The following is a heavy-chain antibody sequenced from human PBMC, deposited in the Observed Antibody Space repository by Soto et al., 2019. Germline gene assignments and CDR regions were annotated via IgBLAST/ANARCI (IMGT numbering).Heavy chain of an antibody. CDR2: IYYSGST. CDR3: ARGWYWNEFGPLKH. Sequence: SETLSLTCPFSCGSISSSSYYLGFILQPPGKGLEWIGSIYYSGSTYYNPSLKSRVTISVDTSKNQFSLKLSSVTAADTAVYYCARGWYWNEFGPLKHWGQGTLVTVSS. J-gene: IGHJ4*02. CDR1: CGSISSSSYY. V-gene: IGHV4-39*01. D-gene: IGHD1-1*01.